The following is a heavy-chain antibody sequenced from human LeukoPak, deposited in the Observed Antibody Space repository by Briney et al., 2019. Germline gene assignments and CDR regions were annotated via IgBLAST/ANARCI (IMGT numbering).Heavy chain of an antibody. Sequence: SETLSLTCAAYGGSFSGYYWSWIRQPPGKGLEWIGEINHSGGTNYNPSLKSRVTISVDTSKNQFSLKLSSVTAADTAVYYCARGLVAKYYGMDVWGQGTTVTVSS. V-gene: IGHV4-34*01. CDR2: INHSGGT. CDR3: ARGLVAKYYGMDV. D-gene: IGHD2-15*01. J-gene: IGHJ6*02. CDR1: GGSFSGYY.